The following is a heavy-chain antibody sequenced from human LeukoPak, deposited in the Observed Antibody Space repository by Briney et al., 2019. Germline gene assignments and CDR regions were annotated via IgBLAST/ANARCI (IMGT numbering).Heavy chain of an antibody. CDR2: INPIGST. CDR3: AREDGDGYNFFDY. Sequence: EASVKVSCKASGFTFNTYYMHWVRQAPGQGLEWIGIINPIGSTTYAQKFQGRVTMTRDPSTSTAYMELSSLRSEDTAVYYCAREDGDGYNFFDYWGQGTLVAVSS. CDR1: GFTFNTYY. J-gene: IGHJ4*02. V-gene: IGHV1-46*02. D-gene: IGHD5-24*01.